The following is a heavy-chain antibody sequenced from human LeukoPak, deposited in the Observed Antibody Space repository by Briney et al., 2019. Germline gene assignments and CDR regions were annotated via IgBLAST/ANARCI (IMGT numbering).Heavy chain of an antibody. D-gene: IGHD6-13*01. J-gene: IGHJ6*03. CDR3: ARGGSSSWSTYYYYYYMDV. CDR1: GYSISSSNW. Sequence: SETLSLTCAVSGYSISSSNWWGWIRQPPGKGLEWIGYIYYSGSTNYNPSLKSRVTISVDTSKNQFSLKLSSVTAADTAVYYCARGGSSSWSTYYYYYYMDVWGKGTTVTISS. CDR2: IYYSGST. V-gene: IGHV4-28*03.